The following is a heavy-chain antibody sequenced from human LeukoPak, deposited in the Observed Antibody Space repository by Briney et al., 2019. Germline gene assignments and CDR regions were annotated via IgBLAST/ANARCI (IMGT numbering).Heavy chain of an antibody. Sequence: ASVKVSCKTSGYTFTGYYMHWVRQAPGQGLEWMGWINPNSGGTNYAQKFQGRVTMTRDTSISTAYMELSRLRSDDTAVYYCARVRELVEGWFDPWGQGTLVTVSS. J-gene: IGHJ5*02. V-gene: IGHV1-2*02. D-gene: IGHD3-10*01. CDR3: ARVRELVEGWFDP. CDR2: INPNSGGT. CDR1: GYTFTGYY.